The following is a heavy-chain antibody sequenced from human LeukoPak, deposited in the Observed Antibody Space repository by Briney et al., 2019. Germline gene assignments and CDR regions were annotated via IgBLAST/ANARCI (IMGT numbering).Heavy chain of an antibody. V-gene: IGHV4-34*01. CDR1: GGSFSGYY. CDR2: INHSGST. CDR3: ASLTTVTPSRYYYYYYGMDV. J-gene: IGHJ6*02. Sequence: PSETLSLTCAVYGGSFSGYYWSWIRQPPGKGLEWIGEINHSGSTNYNPSLKGRVTISVDTSKNQFSLKLSSVTAADTAVYYCASLTTVTPSRYYYYYYGMDVWGQGTTVTVSS. D-gene: IGHD4-11*01.